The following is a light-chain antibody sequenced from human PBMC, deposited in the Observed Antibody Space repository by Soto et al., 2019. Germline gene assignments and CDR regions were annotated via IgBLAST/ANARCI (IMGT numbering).Light chain of an antibody. CDR1: SSNIGNNY. CDR3: GTWDSSLSGGV. V-gene: IGLV1-51*02. CDR2: ENN. Sequence: SVLTQPPSVSAAPGQKVTISCSGSSSNIGNNYVSWYQQLPGTAPKLLIYENNKRPSGIPDRFSGSKSGTSATLGITGLQTGDEADYYCGTWDSSLSGGVFGGGTKVTVL. J-gene: IGLJ2*01.